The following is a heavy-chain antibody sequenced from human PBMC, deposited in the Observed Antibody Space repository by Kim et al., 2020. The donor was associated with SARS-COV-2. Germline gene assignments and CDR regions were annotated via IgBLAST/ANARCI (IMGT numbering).Heavy chain of an antibody. J-gene: IGHJ6*02. CDR2: ISYDGSNK. CDR3: AKGTRLQRRVVITYGMDV. D-gene: IGHD3-22*01. V-gene: IGHV3-30*18. Sequence: GGSLRLSCAASGFTFSSYGMHWVRQAPGKGLEWVAVISYDGSNKYYADSVKGRFTISRDNSKNTLYLQMNSLRAEDTAVYYCAKGTRLQRRVVITYGMDVWGQGTTVTVSS. CDR1: GFTFSSYG.